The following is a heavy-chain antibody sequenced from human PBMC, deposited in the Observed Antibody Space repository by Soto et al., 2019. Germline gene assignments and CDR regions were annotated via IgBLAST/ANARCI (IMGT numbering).Heavy chain of an antibody. Sequence: SETLSLTCTVSGGSISSYYWSWIRQPPGKGLEWIGYIYYSGSTNYNPSLKSRVTISVDTSKNQFSLKLSSVTAADTAVYYCARLHYDSSGSKYYYYGMDVWGQGTTVTVSS. CDR1: GGSISSYY. V-gene: IGHV4-59*08. J-gene: IGHJ6*02. CDR3: ARLHYDSSGSKYYYYGMDV. D-gene: IGHD3-22*01. CDR2: IYYSGST.